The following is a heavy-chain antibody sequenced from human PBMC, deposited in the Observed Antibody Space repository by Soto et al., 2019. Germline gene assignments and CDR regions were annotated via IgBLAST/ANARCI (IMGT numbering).Heavy chain of an antibody. V-gene: IGHV1-69*13. J-gene: IGHJ5*02. CDR1: GDTFTSYG. CDR2: IIPIFGTA. D-gene: IGHD1-26*01. CDR3: ARDSPYSGSYNEWFDP. Sequence: SVKVSCKASGDTFTSYGIHWVRQAPGQGLEWMGGIIPIFGTANYAQKFQGRVTITADESTSTAYMELSSLRSEDTAVYYCARDSPYSGSYNEWFDPWGQGTLVTVSS.